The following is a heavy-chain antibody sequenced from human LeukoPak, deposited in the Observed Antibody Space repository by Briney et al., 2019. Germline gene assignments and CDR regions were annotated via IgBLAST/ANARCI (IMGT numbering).Heavy chain of an antibody. J-gene: IGHJ4*02. D-gene: IGHD3-10*01. CDR1: EFTFTNYW. CDR3: AKDGESGGYFDY. Sequence: GGSLRLSCAASEFTFTNYWMSWVRQAPGKGLEWVANIKQDGSEKYYLDSVKGRFTISRDNSKNTLYLQMNSLRAEDTAVYYCAKDGESGGYFDYWGQGTLVTVSS. CDR2: IKQDGSEK. V-gene: IGHV3-7*01.